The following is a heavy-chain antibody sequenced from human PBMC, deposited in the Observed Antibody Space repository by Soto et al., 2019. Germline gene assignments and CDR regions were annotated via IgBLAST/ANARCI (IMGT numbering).Heavy chain of an antibody. CDR2: IYYSGST. V-gene: IGHV4-59*01. J-gene: IGHJ6*02. CDR3: ARKTVRSYGMDV. CDR1: GGSISSYY. Sequence: QVQLQESGPGLVKPSETLSLTCTVSGGSISSYYWSWIRQPPGKGLEWIGYIYYSGSTNYNPSLKRRXXIXVXXSKSQFSLKLSSVTAADTAVYYCARKTVRSYGMDVWGQGTTVTVSS. D-gene: IGHD3-10*01.